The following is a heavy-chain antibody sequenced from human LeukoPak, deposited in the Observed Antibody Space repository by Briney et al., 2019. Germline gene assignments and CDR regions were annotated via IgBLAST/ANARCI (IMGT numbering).Heavy chain of an antibody. V-gene: IGHV4-59*01. J-gene: IGHJ3*02. CDR3: ARLAYCGGDCYRQALDAFDI. D-gene: IGHD2-21*02. Sequence: SETLSLTCTVSGGSISSYYWSWIRQPPGKGLEWIGYIYYTGSTNYNPSLKSRVTISVDTSKNQFSLKLSSETAADTAVYYCARLAYCGGDCYRQALDAFDIWGQGTMVTVSS. CDR2: IYYTGST. CDR1: GGSISSYY.